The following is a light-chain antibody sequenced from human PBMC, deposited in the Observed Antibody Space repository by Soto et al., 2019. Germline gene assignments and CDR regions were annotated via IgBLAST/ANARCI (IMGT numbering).Light chain of an antibody. CDR1: QSISRS. CDR3: QQYSDFLIS. J-gene: IGKJ3*01. V-gene: IGKV1-5*01. CDR2: DAS. Sequence: DIQMTQSPSTLSASVGDRVTITCRASQSISRSLAWYHQKPGKAPSLLIYDASSLEGGVPSRFSGSGFGTEFPLTITNLPPADFATYYCQQYSDFLISFGPGTTVDFK.